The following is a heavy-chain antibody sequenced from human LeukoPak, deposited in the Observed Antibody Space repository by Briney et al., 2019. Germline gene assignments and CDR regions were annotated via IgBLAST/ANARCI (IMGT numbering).Heavy chain of an antibody. CDR3: ARDLRIVSGSYLDY. V-gene: IGHV3-23*01. CDR2: ISGSGGSS. J-gene: IGHJ4*02. CDR1: GFTFSSYA. Sequence: GGSLRLSCAASGFTFSSYAMSWVRQAPGKGLEWVSAISGSGGSSDYADSVKGRFTISRDNSKNTLSLQMNSLRAEDTAIYYCARDLRIVSGSYLDYWGQGTLVTVSS. D-gene: IGHD1-26*01.